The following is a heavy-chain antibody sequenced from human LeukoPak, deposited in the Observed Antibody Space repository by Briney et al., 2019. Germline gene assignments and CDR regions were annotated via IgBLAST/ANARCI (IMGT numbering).Heavy chain of an antibody. Sequence: PSETLSLTCTVSGGSISSYYWSWIRQPPGEGLEWIGYIYYSGSTNYNPSLKSRVTISVDTSKNQFSLKLSSVTAADTAVYYCARLPDGDYSDYWGQGTLVTVSS. J-gene: IGHJ4*02. D-gene: IGHD4-17*01. V-gene: IGHV4-59*08. CDR2: IYYSGST. CDR3: ARLPDGDYSDY. CDR1: GGSISSYY.